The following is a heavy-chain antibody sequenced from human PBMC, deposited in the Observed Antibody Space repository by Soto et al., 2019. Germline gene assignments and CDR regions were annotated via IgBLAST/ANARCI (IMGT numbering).Heavy chain of an antibody. V-gene: IGHV3-23*01. Sequence: GSLRLSCGASGFTFNRYAMNWVRRAPGEGVEWVSAINGGGGSTYYADSMKGRFTISRDNSKNTLYLQMNSLRADDSAVYYCVKDEVTGDSFLHPHFSGMDVWGPGTTVTVSS. D-gene: IGHD5-18*01. CDR3: VKDEVTGDSFLHPHFSGMDV. CDR1: GFTFNRYA. J-gene: IGHJ6*02. CDR2: INGGGGST.